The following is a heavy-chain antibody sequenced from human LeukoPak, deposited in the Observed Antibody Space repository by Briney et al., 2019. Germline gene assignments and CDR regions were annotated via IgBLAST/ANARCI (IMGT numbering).Heavy chain of an antibody. Sequence: PSETLSLTCTVSGGSISSYYWSWIRQPPGKGLEWIGYIYYSGSTNYNPSLKSRVTISVDTSKNQFSLKLSSVTAADTAVYYCARDRIYYDSSGYQRAFDYWGQGTLVTVSS. CDR2: IYYSGST. J-gene: IGHJ4*02. CDR1: GGSISSYY. D-gene: IGHD3-22*01. CDR3: ARDRIYYDSSGYQRAFDY. V-gene: IGHV4-59*01.